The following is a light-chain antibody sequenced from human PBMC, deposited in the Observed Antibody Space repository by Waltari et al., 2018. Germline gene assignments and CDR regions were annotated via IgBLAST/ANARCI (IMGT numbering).Light chain of an antibody. J-gene: IGKJ2*01. CDR1: QDIGSS. CDR2: AAS. Sequence: VISMTQSPSFLSASTGDRVTIRCRVSQDIGSSLAWYQQKPGKAPDLLIFAASTLKSGVPSRFSGSGSGTDFTLTISRMQSEDCATYYCQQYLTFPYTFGQGTKLEI. CDR3: QQYLTFPYT. V-gene: IGKV1D-8*01.